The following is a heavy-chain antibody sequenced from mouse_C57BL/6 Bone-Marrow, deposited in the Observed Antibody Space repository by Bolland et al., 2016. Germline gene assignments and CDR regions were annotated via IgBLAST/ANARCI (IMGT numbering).Heavy chain of an antibody. CDR3: SEDSAVYYCASYYSNFYAMDY. J-gene: IGHJ4*01. Sequence: GDTSYNQKFKGKATLTADKSSSTAYMQLSSLTSEDSAVYYCASYYSNFYAMDYWGQGTS. D-gene: IGHD2-5*01. V-gene: IGHV1-87*01.